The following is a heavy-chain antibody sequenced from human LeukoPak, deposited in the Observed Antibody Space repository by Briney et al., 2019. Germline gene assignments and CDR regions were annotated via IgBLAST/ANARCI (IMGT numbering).Heavy chain of an antibody. V-gene: IGHV3-30*02. D-gene: IGHD3-10*01. J-gene: IGHJ4*02. CDR3: ARDANYYGSGSFP. CDR1: GFTFSSYG. CDR2: IRYDGSNK. Sequence: GGSLRLSCAASGFTFSSYGMHWVRQAPGKGLEWVAFIRYDGSNKYYADSVKGRFTISRDNAKNSLYLQMNSLRAEDTAVYYCARDANYYGSGSFPWGQGTLVTVSS.